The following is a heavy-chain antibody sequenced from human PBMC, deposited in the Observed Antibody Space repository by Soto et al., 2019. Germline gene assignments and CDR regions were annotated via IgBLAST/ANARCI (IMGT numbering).Heavy chain of an antibody. CDR1: GDSINSRSYY. V-gene: IGHV4-39*01. D-gene: IGHD2-21*02. Sequence: SETLSLTCTVTGDSINSRSYYWGWIRQPPGKGLEWIGSIYYSGRTYNNPSLRSRVSMSIDTSKDQFSLKLKSVTAADTALYFCARQRTSVVTQAYFYVWVPGSLVTVS. J-gene: IGHJ4*02. CDR3: ARQRTSVVTQAYFYV. CDR2: IYYSGRT.